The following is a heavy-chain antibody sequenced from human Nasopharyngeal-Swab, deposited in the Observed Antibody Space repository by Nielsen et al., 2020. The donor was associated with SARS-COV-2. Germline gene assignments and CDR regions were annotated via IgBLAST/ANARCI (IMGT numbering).Heavy chain of an antibody. Sequence: ASVKVSCKASGYTFTSYDINWVRQATGQGLEWMGWMNPNSGNTGYAQKFQGRVTMTRNTSISTAYMELSSLRSEDTVVYYCARVDCSSTSCYLEFEAFDIWGQGTMVTVSS. V-gene: IGHV1-8*01. D-gene: IGHD2-2*01. CDR2: MNPNSGNT. CDR3: ARVDCSSTSCYLEFEAFDI. J-gene: IGHJ3*02. CDR1: GYTFTSYD.